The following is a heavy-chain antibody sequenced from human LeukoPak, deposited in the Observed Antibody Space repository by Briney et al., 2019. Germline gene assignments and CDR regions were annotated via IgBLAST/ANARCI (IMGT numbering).Heavy chain of an antibody. V-gene: IGHV3-13*01. CDR2: IGTAGDT. CDR1: GFTFSSYD. J-gene: IGHJ5*02. Sequence: PGGSLRLSCAASGFTFSSYDMHWVRQATGKGLEWVSAIGTAGDTYYPGSVKGRFTISRENAKNSLYLQMNSLRAGDTAVYYCARSLRQIGELSPEFDPWGQGTLVTVSS. CDR3: ARSLRQIGELSPEFDP. D-gene: IGHD3-10*01.